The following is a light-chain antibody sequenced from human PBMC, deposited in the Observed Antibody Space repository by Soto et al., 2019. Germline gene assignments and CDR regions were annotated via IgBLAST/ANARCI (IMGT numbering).Light chain of an antibody. J-gene: IGKJ2*01. CDR2: GAS. CDR1: QSVSSSY. Sequence: ETVLTQSPGTLSLSPGERATLSCRASQSVSSSYLSWYQQKPGQAPRLLIYGASSRATGIPDMFSGSGSGTDFTLTINRLEPEDFAVYYCQQYGSSPYTFGQGTKLEIK. CDR3: QQYGSSPYT. V-gene: IGKV3-20*01.